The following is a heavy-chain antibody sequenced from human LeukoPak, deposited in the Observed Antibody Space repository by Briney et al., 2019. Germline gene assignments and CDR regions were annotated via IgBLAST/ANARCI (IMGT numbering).Heavy chain of an antibody. CDR2: INPNSGGT. D-gene: IGHD3-22*01. J-gene: IGHJ3*02. Sequence: GSSVKVSCKASGGTFSSYAISLVRQAPGQGLEWMGWINPNSGGTNYAQKFQGRVTMTRDTSISTAYMELSRLRSDDTAVYYCARVPRRLVVITEAFDIWGQGTMVTVSS. CDR3: ARVPRRLVVITEAFDI. CDR1: GGTFSSYA. V-gene: IGHV1-2*02.